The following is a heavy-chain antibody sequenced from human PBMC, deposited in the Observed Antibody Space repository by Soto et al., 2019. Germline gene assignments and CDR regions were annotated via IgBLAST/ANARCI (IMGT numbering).Heavy chain of an antibody. CDR2: ISHDGVTK. J-gene: IGHJ5*02. CDR3: VCGGYSRCWERLDP. D-gene: IGHD4-4*01. V-gene: IGHV3-30-3*01. Sequence: PGGSLRLSCAASGSSFPKYPMHWVRQTPDKGLEWVAVISHDGVTKNSADSVKGRFSISRDNSRNTLYLEMNSLRTEDTAMYYCVCGGYSRCWERLDPWRQGTLFTVSS. CDR1: GSSFPKYP.